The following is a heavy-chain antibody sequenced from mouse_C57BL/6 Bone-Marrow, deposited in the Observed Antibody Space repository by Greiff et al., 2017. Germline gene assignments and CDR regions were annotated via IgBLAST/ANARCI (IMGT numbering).Heavy chain of an antibody. V-gene: IGHV1-69*01. CDR2: IDPSDSYT. CDR3: AREEPFYFDY. J-gene: IGHJ2*01. CDR1: GYTFTSYW. Sequence: QVQLQPSGAELVMPGASVKLSCKASGYTFTSYWMHWVKQRPGQGLEWIGEIDPSDSYTNYNQKFKGKSTLTVDKSSSTAYMQLSSLTSEDSAVYYCAREEPFYFDYWGQGTTLTVSS.